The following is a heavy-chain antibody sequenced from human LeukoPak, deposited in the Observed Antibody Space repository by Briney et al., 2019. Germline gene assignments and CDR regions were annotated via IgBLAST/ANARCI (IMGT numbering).Heavy chain of an antibody. Sequence: ASVKVSCKASGYTFTGYYMHWVRQAPGQGLEWMGWINPNSGGTNYAQKFQGRVTMTRDTSISTAYMELSRLRSDDTAVYYCARVPYYYDSSGYPRPNNWFDPWGQGTLVTVSS. J-gene: IGHJ5*02. CDR2: INPNSGGT. CDR3: ARVPYYYDSSGYPRPNNWFDP. CDR1: GYTFTGYY. V-gene: IGHV1-2*02. D-gene: IGHD3-22*01.